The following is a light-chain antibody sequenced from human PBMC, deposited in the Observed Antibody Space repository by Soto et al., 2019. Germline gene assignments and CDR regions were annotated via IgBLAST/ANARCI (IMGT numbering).Light chain of an antibody. J-gene: IGKJ1*01. V-gene: IGKV3-20*01. CDR3: QQYGSSPGT. CDR1: QSFSSSY. CDR2: GAS. Sequence: EIMLKKSPGTLSLYKGERATLSCRARQSFSSSYLSWYQQKPGQAPRLLIYGASSRATGIPDRFSGSGSGTDFTLTISRLEPEDFAVYYCQQYGSSPGTFGQVTNVDIK.